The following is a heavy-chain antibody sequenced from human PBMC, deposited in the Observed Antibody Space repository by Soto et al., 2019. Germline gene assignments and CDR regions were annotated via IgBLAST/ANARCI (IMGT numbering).Heavy chain of an antibody. D-gene: IGHD2-21*02. Sequence: PGESLKISCKGSGYSFTSYWIGWVRQMPGKGLEWMGIIYPGDSDTRYSPSFQGQVTIPADKSISTAYLQWSSLKASDTAMYYCASEVVTLSDAFDIWGQGTMVTVSS. CDR1: GYSFTSYW. CDR3: ASEVVTLSDAFDI. V-gene: IGHV5-51*01. CDR2: IYPGDSDT. J-gene: IGHJ3*02.